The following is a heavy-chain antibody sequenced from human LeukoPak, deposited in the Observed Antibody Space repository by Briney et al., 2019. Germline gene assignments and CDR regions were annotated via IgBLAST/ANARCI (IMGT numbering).Heavy chain of an antibody. Sequence: ASVKVSCKASGYTFTGYYMHWVRQAPGQGLEWMGWINPNSGGTNYAQKFQGRVTMTRDTSISTAYMELSRLRSDDTAAYYCARAGIVDLCSSTSCYMIDWGQGTLVTVSS. D-gene: IGHD2-2*02. CDR1: GYTFTGYY. CDR3: ARAGIVDLCSSTSCYMID. J-gene: IGHJ4*02. CDR2: INPNSGGT. V-gene: IGHV1-2*02.